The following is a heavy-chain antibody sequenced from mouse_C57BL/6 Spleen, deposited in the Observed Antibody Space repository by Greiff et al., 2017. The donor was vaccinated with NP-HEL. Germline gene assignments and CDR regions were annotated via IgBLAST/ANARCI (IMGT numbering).Heavy chain of an antibody. CDR2: INPNNGGT. Sequence: EVQLQQSGPELVKPGASVKISCKASGYTFTDYYMNWVKQSHGKSLEWIGDINPNNGGTSYNQKFKGKATLTVDKSSSTAYMELRSLTSEDSAVYYCARSEDYDRFAYWGQGTLVTVSA. CDR1: GYTFTDYY. J-gene: IGHJ3*01. CDR3: ARSEDYDRFAY. D-gene: IGHD2-4*01. V-gene: IGHV1-26*01.